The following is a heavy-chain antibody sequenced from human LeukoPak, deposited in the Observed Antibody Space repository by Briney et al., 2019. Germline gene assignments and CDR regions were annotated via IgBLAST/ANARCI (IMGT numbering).Heavy chain of an antibody. D-gene: IGHD2-2*01. CDR3: ARGYCSSTSCYLSHAFDI. Sequence: GGSLKISCKGSGYSFTSYWIGWVRQMPGKGLEWMGIIYPGDSDTRYSPSFQGQVTISADKSISTAYLQWSSLKASDTAMYYCARGYCSSTSCYLSHAFDIWGQGTMVTVSS. J-gene: IGHJ3*02. V-gene: IGHV5-51*01. CDR2: IYPGDSDT. CDR1: GYSFTSYW.